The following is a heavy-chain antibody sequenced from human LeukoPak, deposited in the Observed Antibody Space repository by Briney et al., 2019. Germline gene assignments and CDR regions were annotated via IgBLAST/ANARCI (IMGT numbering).Heavy chain of an antibody. CDR3: ASVIAVAGSYYFDY. Sequence: SETLSLTCAVYGGSFSGYYWNWIRQPPGKGLEWIGEINHSGNTNYNPSLKSRVTISVDTSQKQFSLRLSSVTAADTAVYYCASVIAVAGSYYFDYWGQGTLVTVSS. CDR2: INHSGNT. CDR1: GGSFSGYY. V-gene: IGHV4-34*01. J-gene: IGHJ4*02. D-gene: IGHD6-19*01.